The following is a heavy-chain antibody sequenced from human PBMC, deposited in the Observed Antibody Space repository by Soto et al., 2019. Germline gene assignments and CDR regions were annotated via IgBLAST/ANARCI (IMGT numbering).Heavy chain of an antibody. CDR3: ARAGIAAAGRDYYYYYGMDV. Sequence: GGSLRLSCAASGFTFSSYSMNWVRQAPGKGLEWVSSISSSSSYIYYADSVKGRFTISRDNAKNSLYLQMNSLRAEDTAVYYCARAGIAAAGRDYYYYYGMDVWGQGTTVTVSS. J-gene: IGHJ6*02. CDR2: ISSSSSYI. V-gene: IGHV3-21*01. CDR1: GFTFSSYS. D-gene: IGHD6-13*01.